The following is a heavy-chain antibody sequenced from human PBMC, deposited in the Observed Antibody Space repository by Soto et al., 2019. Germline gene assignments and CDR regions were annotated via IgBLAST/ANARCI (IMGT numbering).Heavy chain of an antibody. D-gene: IGHD2-21*02. CDR1: GYSFTSYW. J-gene: IGHJ3*02. V-gene: IGHV5-51*01. Sequence: GESLKISCNGSGYSFTSYWIGWARQMPGKGLEWMGIIYPGDSDTRYSPSFQGQVTISADKSISTAYLQWSSLKASDTAMYYCARRGATYCGGDCSPRAFDIWGQGTMVTVSS. CDR2: IYPGDSDT. CDR3: ARRGATYCGGDCSPRAFDI.